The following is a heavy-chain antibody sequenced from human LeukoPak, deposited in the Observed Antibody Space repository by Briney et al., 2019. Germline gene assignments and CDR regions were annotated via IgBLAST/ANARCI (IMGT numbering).Heavy chain of an antibody. CDR1: GGSFIGYY. CDR2: INHSGST. D-gene: IGHD1-1*01. V-gene: IGHV4-34*01. J-gene: IGHJ4*02. Sequence: ETVPLICAVYGGSFIGYYGNWIGQPPGKGLEWIGEINHSGSTNYNPPLKSRVTISVDTSRNRFSLKLTSVTAADTAIYYCARGPRLLNFGRGFDYWGQGTLVTVSS. CDR3: ARGPRLLNFGRGFDY.